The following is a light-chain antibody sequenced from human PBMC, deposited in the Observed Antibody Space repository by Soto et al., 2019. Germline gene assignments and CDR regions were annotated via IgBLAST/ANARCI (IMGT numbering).Light chain of an antibody. CDR3: QQHTQSPTT. V-gene: IGKV3D-15*01. J-gene: IGKJ5*01. Sequence: VGMTQSPAILALATGEEATLSCRASQSVSSSYLAWYQHKPGQAPRLLIYDSSNRATGIPARFSGSGSGTEFTLTIIRLQSEDSAAYYCQQHTQSPTTFGQGTRLEIK. CDR2: DSS. CDR1: QSVSSSY.